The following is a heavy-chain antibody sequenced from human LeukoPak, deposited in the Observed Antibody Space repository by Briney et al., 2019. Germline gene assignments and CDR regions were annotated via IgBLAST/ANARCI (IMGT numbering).Heavy chain of an antibody. CDR3: ARVKAYCGGDCYSGAIDAFDI. V-gene: IGHV3-20*01. Sequence: PGGSLRLSCAASGFTFDDYGMSWVCQAPGKGLEWVSGINWNGGSTGYADSVKGRFTISRDNAKNSLYLQMNSLRAEDTALYHCARVKAYCGGDCYSGAIDAFDIWGQGTMVTVSS. J-gene: IGHJ3*02. CDR2: INWNGGST. CDR1: GFTFDDYG. D-gene: IGHD2-21*01.